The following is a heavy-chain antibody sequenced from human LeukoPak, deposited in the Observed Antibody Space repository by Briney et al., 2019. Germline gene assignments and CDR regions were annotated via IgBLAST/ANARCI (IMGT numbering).Heavy chain of an antibody. Sequence: SETLSLTCAVYSGSFSGYYWSWIRQPPGKGLEWFGEINHSGSTYYNPSLMSRVTISVDTSKNQFSLKLSSVTAADTAVYHCARHGRDYGDGFDMWGQGTMVTVSS. J-gene: IGHJ3*02. CDR3: ARHGRDYGDGFDM. D-gene: IGHD4-17*01. V-gene: IGHV4-34*01. CDR1: SGSFSGYY. CDR2: INHSGST.